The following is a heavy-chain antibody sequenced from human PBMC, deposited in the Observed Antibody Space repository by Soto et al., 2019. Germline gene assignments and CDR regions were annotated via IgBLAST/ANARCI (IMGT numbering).Heavy chain of an antibody. CDR2: IYYSGST. CDR3: ACIFSGGYGYGFYYYGMDV. D-gene: IGHD5-18*01. Sequence: SETLSLTCTVSGVSIISSSYYWGWIRQPPGKGLEWIGSIYYSGSTYYNPSLKSRVTISVDTSKNQFSLKLGSVTAADTAVYYCACIFSGGYGYGFYYYGMDVWGQGTTVTVS. V-gene: IGHV4-39*01. J-gene: IGHJ6*02. CDR1: GVSIISSSYY.